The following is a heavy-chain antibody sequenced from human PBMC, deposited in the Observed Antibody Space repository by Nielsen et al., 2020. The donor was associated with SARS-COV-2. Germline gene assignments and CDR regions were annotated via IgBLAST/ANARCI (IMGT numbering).Heavy chain of an antibody. CDR3: AKVGDPYDFWSGYYYLDY. CDR2: ISYDGSNK. J-gene: IGHJ4*02. D-gene: IGHD3-3*01. V-gene: IGHV3-30*18. Sequence: GESLKISCAASGFTFSSYGMHWVRQAPGKGLEWVAVISYDGSNKYYADSVKGRFTISRDNSKNTLYLQMNSLRAEDTAVYYCAKVGDPYDFWSGYYYLDYWGQGTLVTVSS. CDR1: GFTFSSYG.